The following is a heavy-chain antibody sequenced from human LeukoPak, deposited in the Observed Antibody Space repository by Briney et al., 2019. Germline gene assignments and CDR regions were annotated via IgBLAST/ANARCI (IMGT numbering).Heavy chain of an antibody. CDR2: IHHSGGI. CDR3: AREVSGDIVVVPAARTYYYYYGMDV. D-gene: IGHD2-2*01. CDR1: GDSISSDIW. J-gene: IGHJ6*02. V-gene: IGHV4-4*02. Sequence: SETLSLTCAVSGDSISSDIWWNWVRQPPGKGLEWIGEIHHSGGINYNPSLKSRVTISLDKSKNQFSLKLSSVTAADTAVYYCAREVSGDIVVVPAARTYYYYYGMDVWGQGTTVTVSS.